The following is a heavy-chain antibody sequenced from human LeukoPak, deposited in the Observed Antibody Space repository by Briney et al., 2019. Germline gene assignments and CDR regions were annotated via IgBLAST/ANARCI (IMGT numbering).Heavy chain of an antibody. V-gene: IGHV3-9*01. D-gene: IGHD6-13*01. CDR1: GVTFDDYA. CDR2: FIWNSGRI. J-gene: IGHJ4*02. Sequence: GGSLRLSCAASGVTFDDYAMHWARQAPGKGLEWLSGFIWNSGRIGYADSVKGRFTISRDNAKNSLYLQMNSLRPEDTALYYCVKGKAGSPFFDYWGQGTLVTVSS. CDR3: VKGKAGSPFFDY.